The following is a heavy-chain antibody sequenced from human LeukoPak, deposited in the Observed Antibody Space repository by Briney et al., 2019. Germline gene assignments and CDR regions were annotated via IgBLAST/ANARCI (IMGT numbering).Heavy chain of an antibody. CDR3: ARDPLRYSSSWYWFDP. CDR1: GFTFSSYA. CDR2: ISYDGSNK. V-gene: IGHV3-30-3*01. D-gene: IGHD6-13*01. J-gene: IGHJ5*02. Sequence: GRSLRLSCAASGFTFSSYAMHWVRQAPGKGLEWVAVISYDGSNKYYADSVKGRFTISRDNSKNTLYLQMNSLRAEDTAVYYCARDPLRYSSSWYWFDPWGQGTLVTVSS.